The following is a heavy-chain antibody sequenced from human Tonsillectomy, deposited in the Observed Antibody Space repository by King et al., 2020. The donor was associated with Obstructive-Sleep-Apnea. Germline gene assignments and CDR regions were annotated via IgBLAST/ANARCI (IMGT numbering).Heavy chain of an antibody. CDR3: AKYSLYTSGSYAMDV. V-gene: IGHV3-30*18. CDR2: ISYDGSNK. Sequence: VQLVESGGGVVQPGRSLRLSCAASGLTFSSFCMHWVRQAPGKGLVWGAVISYDGSNKYYAVSLKGRFTISRDNSKNTLYLQMNSLSAEDTAVYYCAKYSLYTSGSYAMDVWGQGTTVTVSS. J-gene: IGHJ6*02. D-gene: IGHD3-10*01. CDR1: GLTFSSFC.